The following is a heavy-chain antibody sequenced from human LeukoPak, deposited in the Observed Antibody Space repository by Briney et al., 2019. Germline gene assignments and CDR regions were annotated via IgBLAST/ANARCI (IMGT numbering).Heavy chain of an antibody. Sequence: GASVKVSCKASGYTFTGYYMHWVRQAPGQGLEWMGRINPNSGGTNYAQKFQGRVTMTRDTSISTVYMELSRLRSDDTAVYYCARQGYSSSWYRDFDYWGQGTLVTVSS. CDR2: INPNSGGT. D-gene: IGHD6-13*01. CDR3: ARQGYSSSWYRDFDY. J-gene: IGHJ4*02. V-gene: IGHV1-2*06. CDR1: GYTFTGYY.